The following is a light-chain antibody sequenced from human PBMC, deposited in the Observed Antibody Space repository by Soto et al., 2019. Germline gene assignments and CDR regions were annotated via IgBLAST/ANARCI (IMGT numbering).Light chain of an antibody. V-gene: IGKV1-5*03. CDR3: QQYNDNWT. CDR2: KAP. J-gene: IGKJ1*01. Sequence: DIPMTQSPSTLSASVGDRVTITCRASQSVSRWLAWYQQKPGKAPKLLIYKAPTLESGVPSRFSGSGSGTEFTLAISSLQPDDSATYYCQQYNDNWTFGQGTKVEIK. CDR1: QSVSRW.